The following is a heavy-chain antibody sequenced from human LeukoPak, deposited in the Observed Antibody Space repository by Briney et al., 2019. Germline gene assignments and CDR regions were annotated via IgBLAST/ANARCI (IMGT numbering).Heavy chain of an antibody. V-gene: IGHV1-8*01. CDR3: ARGTRHCHSSSYYTFDY. CDR2: MNPNSGNT. CDR1: GYTFTSYD. J-gene: IGHJ4*02. Sequence: ASVKVSCKASGYTFTSYDINWVRQATGQGLEWMGWMNPNSGNTGYAQKFQGRVTMTRNTSISTAYMELSSLTSEDAAVYYCARGTRHCHSSSYYTFDYWGQGTLVTVSS. D-gene: IGHD2-2*02.